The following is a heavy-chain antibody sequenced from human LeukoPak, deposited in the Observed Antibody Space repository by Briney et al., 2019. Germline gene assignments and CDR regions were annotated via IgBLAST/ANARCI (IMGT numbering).Heavy chain of an antibody. J-gene: IGHJ4*02. CDR3: ARTSSSWYPRFDY. CDR2: IYYSGST. Sequence: SETLSLTCTVSGGSISSGDYYWSWIRQPPGKGLEWIGYIYYSGSTYYNPSLKSRVTISVDTSKNQFSLKLSFVTAADTAVYYCARTSSSWYPRFDYWGQGTLVTVSS. V-gene: IGHV4-30-4*01. CDR1: GGSISSGDYY. D-gene: IGHD6-13*01.